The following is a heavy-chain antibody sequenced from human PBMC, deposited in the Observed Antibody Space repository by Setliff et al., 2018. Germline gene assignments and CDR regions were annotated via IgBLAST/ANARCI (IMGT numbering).Heavy chain of an antibody. D-gene: IGHD6-13*01. CDR3: ARHRGRAAAGTCFDI. J-gene: IGHJ4*02. CDR1: GYSFTNYW. CDR2: IYPLDSDT. Sequence: GESLKISCKGSGYSFTNYWIGWVRQMPGKGLEWMGIIYPLDSDTRYSPSFQGQVTISADKSVSTAYLQWSSLKASDTAIYYCARHRGRAAAGTCFDIWGQGTLFTVSS. V-gene: IGHV5-51*01.